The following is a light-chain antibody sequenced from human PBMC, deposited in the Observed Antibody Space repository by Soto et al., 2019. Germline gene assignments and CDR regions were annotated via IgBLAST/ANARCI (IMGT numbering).Light chain of an antibody. J-gene: IGLJ2*01. Sequence: QSVLTQPPSASGTPGQRVTISCSGSSSNIGSNYVYWYQQLPGTAPTLLIYRNNQQPSGVPDRFSGSKYGTSASLAISGLRSEDEADYYCATWDDSLSGVVFGGGTKLTVL. CDR3: ATWDDSLSGVV. CDR1: SSNIGSNY. CDR2: RNN. V-gene: IGLV1-47*01.